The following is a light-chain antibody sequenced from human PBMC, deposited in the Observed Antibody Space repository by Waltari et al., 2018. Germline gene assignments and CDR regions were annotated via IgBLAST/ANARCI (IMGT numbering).Light chain of an antibody. CDR3: CSYAGSYTWV. CDR2: DDN. V-gene: IGLV2-23*01. CDR1: SSDVGNYNL. Sequence: QSALTQPASVSGSPGQSITISCTGTSSDVGNYNLVSWYQQYPGKAPKVMIYDDNRRPSDVSGRFSGAKSGNTASLTISGVQAEDEADYYCCSYAGSYTWVFGGGTKLTVL. J-gene: IGLJ3*02.